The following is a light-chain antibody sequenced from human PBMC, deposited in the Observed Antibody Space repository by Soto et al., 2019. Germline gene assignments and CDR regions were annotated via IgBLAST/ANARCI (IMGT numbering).Light chain of an antibody. Sequence: QSVLTQPASVSGSPGQSITISCTGTSSDVGGYKYVSWYQQHPGKAPKLMIYDASNRPSGVSNRFSGSKSGNTASLTISGLQAEDEADYYCSSYTSSSTVVFGGGTKLTVL. CDR2: DAS. CDR3: SSYTSSSTVV. J-gene: IGLJ2*01. V-gene: IGLV2-14*01. CDR1: SSDVGGYKY.